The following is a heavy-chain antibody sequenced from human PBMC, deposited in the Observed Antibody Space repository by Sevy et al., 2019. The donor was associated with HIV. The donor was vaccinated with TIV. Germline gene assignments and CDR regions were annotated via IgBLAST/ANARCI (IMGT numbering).Heavy chain of an antibody. CDR3: AADERELLKSDYYYYYYMDV. CDR1: GFTFTSSA. V-gene: IGHV1-58*01. Sequence: ASVKVSCKASGFTFTSSAVQWVRQARGQRLEWIGWIVVGSGNTNYAQKFQERVTITRDMSTSTAYMELSSLSSGDTAVYYCAADERELLKSDYYYYYYMDVWGKGTTVTVSS. CDR2: IVVGSGNT. J-gene: IGHJ6*03. D-gene: IGHD1-26*01.